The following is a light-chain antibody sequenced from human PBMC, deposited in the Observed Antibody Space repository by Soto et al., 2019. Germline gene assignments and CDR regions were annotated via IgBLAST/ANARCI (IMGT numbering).Light chain of an antibody. CDR3: QQRRSWPPTIT. Sequence: EIVLTHSPATLSLSPGERATLYYTASQSVSTYLAWYQQRPGQAPRLLIYDASYRATDIPPRFSGSGSGTDFTLTISSLEPEDFAVYYCQQRRSWPPTITFGHGTRLEIK. J-gene: IGKJ5*01. V-gene: IGKV3-11*01. CDR2: DAS. CDR1: QSVSTY.